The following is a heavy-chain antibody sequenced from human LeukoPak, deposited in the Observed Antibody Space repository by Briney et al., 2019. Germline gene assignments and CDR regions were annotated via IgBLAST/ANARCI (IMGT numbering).Heavy chain of an antibody. D-gene: IGHD6-19*01. CDR1: GFTFSSYA. CDR2: ISYDGSNK. V-gene: IGHV3-30-3*01. Sequence: GGSLRLSCAASGFTFSSYAMHWVRQAPGKGLEWVAVISYDGSNKYYADSVKGRFTISRDNSKYTLYLQMNSLRAEDKAVYYCARGLVIAVAGTAGMGGQGTLVTVSS. CDR3: ARGLVIAVAGTAGM. J-gene: IGHJ4*02.